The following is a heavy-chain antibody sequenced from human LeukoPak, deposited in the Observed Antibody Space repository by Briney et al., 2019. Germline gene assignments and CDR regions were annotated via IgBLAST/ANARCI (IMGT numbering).Heavy chain of an antibody. CDR3: ARGIVVVPPAPTFDY. D-gene: IGHD2-2*01. J-gene: IGHJ4*02. CDR2: ICYSGST. V-gene: IGHV4-59*01. CDR1: GGSISSYY. Sequence: SETLSLTCTVSGGSISSYYWSWIRQPPGKGLEWIGYICYSGSTNYNPSLKSRVTISVDTSKNQFSLKLSSVTAADTAVYYCARGIVVVPPAPTFDYWGQGTLVTVSS.